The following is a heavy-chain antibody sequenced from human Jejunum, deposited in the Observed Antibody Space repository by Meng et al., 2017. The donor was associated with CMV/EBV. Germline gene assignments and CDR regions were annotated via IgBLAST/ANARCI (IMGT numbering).Heavy chain of an antibody. Sequence: FRDHYMAWIRQAPGKGLEWISYISSSGSVIYYADSVKGRFTISRDNAKNSLYLRMNSLRAEDTAVYYCARVSLAYYGLGGDTFDIWGQGTMVTVSS. V-gene: IGHV3-11*04. CDR1: FRDHY. J-gene: IGHJ3*02. CDR2: ISSSGSVI. D-gene: IGHD3-10*01. CDR3: ARVSLAYYGLGGDTFDI.